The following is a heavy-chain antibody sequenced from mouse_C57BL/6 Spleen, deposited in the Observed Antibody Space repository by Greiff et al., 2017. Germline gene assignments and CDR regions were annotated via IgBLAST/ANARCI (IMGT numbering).Heavy chain of an antibody. Sequence: VQLQQSGAELARPGASVKMSCKASGYTFTSYTMHWVTQRPGQGLEWIGYINPSSGYTKYNQKFKDKATLTADKSSSTAYMQLSSLTSEDSAVYYCARNDYDVLDYWGQGTTLTVSS. V-gene: IGHV1-4*01. CDR2: INPSSGYT. J-gene: IGHJ2*01. CDR3: ARNDYDVLDY. CDR1: GYTFTSYT. D-gene: IGHD2-4*01.